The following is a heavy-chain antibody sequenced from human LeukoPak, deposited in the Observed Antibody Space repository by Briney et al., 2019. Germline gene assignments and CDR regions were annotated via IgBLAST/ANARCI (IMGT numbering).Heavy chain of an antibody. V-gene: IGHV4-59*01. CDR3: ARGGYGNYYYYYLDV. Sequence: SETLSLTCTVSGGSISSYYWSWIRQPPGKGLEWIGYIYYSGSTNYNPSLKSRVTISVDTSKNHFSLKLSSVTAADTAVYYCARGGYGNYYYYYLDVWGKGTAVTISS. D-gene: IGHD2-15*01. CDR1: GGSISSYY. J-gene: IGHJ6*03. CDR2: IYYSGST.